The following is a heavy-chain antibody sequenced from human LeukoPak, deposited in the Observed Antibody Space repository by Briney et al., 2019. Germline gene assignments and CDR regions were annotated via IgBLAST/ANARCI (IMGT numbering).Heavy chain of an antibody. CDR3: ARDVGEYCSSTNCYASHY. J-gene: IGHJ4*02. CDR1: GYTFTNYH. D-gene: IGHD2-2*01. V-gene: IGHV1-46*01. Sequence: ASVKVSCKASGYTFTNYHMNWVRQAPGQGLEWMGIINPSGGSTTNAQKFQGGVTMTRDTSITTAYMELSSLRSDDTAVYYCARDVGEYCSSTNCYASHYWGQGTLVTVSS. CDR2: INPSGGST.